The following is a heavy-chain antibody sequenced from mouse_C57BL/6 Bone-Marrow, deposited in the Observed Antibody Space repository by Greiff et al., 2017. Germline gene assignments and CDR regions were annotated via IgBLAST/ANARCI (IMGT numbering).Heavy chain of an antibody. D-gene: IGHD2-3*01. J-gene: IGHJ3*01. V-gene: IGHV5-4*01. CDR3: ARWLLRAY. CDR1: GFTFSSYA. Sequence: EVQLVESGGGLVKPGGSLKLSCAASGFTFSSYAMSWVRQTPEKRLEWVATISDGGSYTYYPDNVKGRFTISRDNAKNNLYLQMSPLKAEDTAMYYCARWLLRAYWGQGTLVTVSA. CDR2: ISDGGSYT.